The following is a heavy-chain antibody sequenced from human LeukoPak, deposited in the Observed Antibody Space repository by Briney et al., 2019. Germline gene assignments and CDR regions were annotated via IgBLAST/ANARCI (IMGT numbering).Heavy chain of an antibody. J-gene: IGHJ4*02. CDR3: ARRGFSSGWYPRYFDY. Sequence: GGSLRLSCAASGFTFSSYWMSWVRQAPGKGLEWVANIKQDGSEKYYVDSVKGRFTISRDNAKNSLYLQMNSLRAEDTAVYYCARRGFSSGWYPRYFDYWGQGTLVTVSS. CDR1: GFTFSSYW. CDR2: IKQDGSEK. V-gene: IGHV3-7*01. D-gene: IGHD6-19*01.